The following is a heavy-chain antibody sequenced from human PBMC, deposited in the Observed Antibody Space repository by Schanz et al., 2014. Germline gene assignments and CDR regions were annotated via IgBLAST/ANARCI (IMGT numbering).Heavy chain of an antibody. CDR2: ISSSGTST. CDR3: ARFRVHYSDF. Sequence: QVQVVESGGGVVQPGRSLRLSCSASGFTFSDYFMTWIRQAPGKGLEWLSYISSSGTSTYYADSVKGRFTISRDNAKNSLYLQMINLRAEDTAFYYCARFRVHYSDFWGQGVLVTVSS. V-gene: IGHV3-11*01. D-gene: IGHD3-10*01. CDR1: GFTFSDYF. J-gene: IGHJ4*02.